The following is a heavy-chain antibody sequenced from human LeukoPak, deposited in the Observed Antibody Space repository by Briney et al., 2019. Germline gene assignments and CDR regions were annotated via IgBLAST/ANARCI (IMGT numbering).Heavy chain of an antibody. D-gene: IGHD6-19*01. CDR3: ARTIAVADPFDY. CDR2: IYSGGST. J-gene: IGHJ4*02. V-gene: IGHV3-66*02. CDR1: GFAVSSNH. Sequence: GGSLRLSCAASGFAVSSNHLTWVRQAPGKGLEWVSVIYSGGSTYYADSVKGRFTISRDNSKNTLYLQMNSLRAEDTAVYYCARTIAVADPFDYWGQGTLVTVSS.